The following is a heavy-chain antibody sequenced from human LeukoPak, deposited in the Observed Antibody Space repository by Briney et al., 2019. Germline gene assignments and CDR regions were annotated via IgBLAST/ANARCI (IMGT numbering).Heavy chain of an antibody. D-gene: IGHD2-21*01. J-gene: IGHJ4*02. V-gene: IGHV3-7*01. CDR2: IKQDGSEK. CDR3: ASTMLWYFDC. Sequence: PGGSLRLSCAVSGFTFSSYWMHWVRQAPGKGLEWVANIKQDGSEKYYVDSVKGRFTISRDNAKNSLYLQMNSLRAEDTAVYYCASTMLWYFDCWGQGTLVTVSS. CDR1: GFTFSSYW.